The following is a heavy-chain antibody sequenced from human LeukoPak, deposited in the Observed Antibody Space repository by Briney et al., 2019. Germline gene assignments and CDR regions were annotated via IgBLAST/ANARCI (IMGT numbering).Heavy chain of an antibody. Sequence: GASVKVSCKASGYTFTSYGISWVRQAPGQGLEWMGWISAYNGNTNYAQKPQGRVTMTTDTSTSTAYMELRSLRSDDTAVYYCARDQSVRYSYGYPRLYFDYWGRGTLVTVSS. V-gene: IGHV1-18*04. CDR3: ARDQSVRYSYGYPRLYFDY. CDR1: GYTFTSYG. J-gene: IGHJ4*02. D-gene: IGHD5-18*01. CDR2: ISAYNGNT.